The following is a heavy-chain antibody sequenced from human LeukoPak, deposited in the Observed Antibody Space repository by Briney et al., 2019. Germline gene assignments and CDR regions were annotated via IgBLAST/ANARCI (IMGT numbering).Heavy chain of an antibody. CDR2: ISGSGGST. J-gene: IGHJ4*02. V-gene: IGHV3-23*01. CDR1: GFTFSSYA. CDR3: AKATIPGPWFDY. Sequence: PGGSLRLSCAASGFTFSSYAMSWVRQAPGKGLERVSAISGSGGSTYYTDSVKGRFTISRDNSKNTLYLQMNSLRAEDTAVYYCAKATIPGPWFDYWGQGTLVTVSS. D-gene: IGHD2-21*01.